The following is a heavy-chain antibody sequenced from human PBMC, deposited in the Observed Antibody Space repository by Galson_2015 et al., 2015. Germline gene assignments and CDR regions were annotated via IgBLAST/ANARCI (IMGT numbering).Heavy chain of an antibody. CDR3: AREGTTVVSGGFDP. V-gene: IGHV4-30-4*01. CDR1: GGSISSGDYY. Sequence: TLSLTCTVSGGSISSGDYYWSWIRQPPGKGLEWIGYIYYSGSTYYNPSLKSRVTISVDTSKNQFSLKLSSVTAADTAVYYCAREGTTVVSGGFDPWGQGTLVTVSS. J-gene: IGHJ5*02. CDR2: IYYSGST. D-gene: IGHD4-23*01.